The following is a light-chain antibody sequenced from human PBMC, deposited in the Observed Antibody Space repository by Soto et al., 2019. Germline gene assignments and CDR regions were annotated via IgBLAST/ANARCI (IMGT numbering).Light chain of an antibody. V-gene: IGKV3D-15*01. CDR1: QTINSN. CDR3: QQYKDWPPLT. CDR2: GAS. Sequence: EILMTQSPLTLSVSPGEGATLSCRASQTINSNLAWYQQRPGQAPRVLIYGASSRASGIPDRFSGSGSGTDFTLTINRLEPDDFAVYYCQQYKDWPPLTFGGGTQVESK. J-gene: IGKJ4*01.